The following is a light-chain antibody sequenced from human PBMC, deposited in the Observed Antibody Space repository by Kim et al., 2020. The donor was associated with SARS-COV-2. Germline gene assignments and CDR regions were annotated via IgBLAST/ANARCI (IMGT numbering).Light chain of an antibody. V-gene: IGKV3-20*01. CDR1: QNIAGSY. CDR3: QQYGSSPLYS. Sequence: SPGERATLSCRASQNIAGSYLAWYQQKPGQAPRLLIYGASKRATGVPDRFSGSGSGADFTLTISGLEPEDFAVYYCQQYGSSPLYSFGQGTKLEI. J-gene: IGKJ2*01. CDR2: GAS.